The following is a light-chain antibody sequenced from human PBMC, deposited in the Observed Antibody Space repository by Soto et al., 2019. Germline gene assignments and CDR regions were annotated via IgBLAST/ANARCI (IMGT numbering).Light chain of an antibody. V-gene: IGLV1-44*01. J-gene: IGLJ1*01. CDR3: SSYTGSSTLYV. CDR2: SNN. Sequence: QSVLTQPPSASGTPGQRVTISCSGSSSNIGSNTVNWYQQLPGTAPKLLIYSNNQRPSGVSYRFSGSKSGNTASLTISGLQAEDEADYYCSSYTGSSTLYVFGTGTKVTVL. CDR1: SSNIGSNT.